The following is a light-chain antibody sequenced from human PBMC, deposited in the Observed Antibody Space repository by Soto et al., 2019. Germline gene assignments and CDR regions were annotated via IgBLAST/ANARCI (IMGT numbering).Light chain of an antibody. J-gene: IGKJ1*01. Sequence: EIVLTQSPGTLSLSPGEGAALSCRASQGFSSSFLAWYQHRPGQAPRLLIYGASSRATGIPDRFSGSRSGTDFTLTTSRLEPEDFAVYYCQQYGPSPPFGPGTTVEIK. V-gene: IGKV3-20*01. CDR3: QQYGPSPP. CDR1: QGFSSSF. CDR2: GAS.